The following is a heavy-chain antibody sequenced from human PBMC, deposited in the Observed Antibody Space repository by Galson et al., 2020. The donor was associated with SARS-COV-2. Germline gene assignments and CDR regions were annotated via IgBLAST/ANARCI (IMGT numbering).Heavy chain of an antibody. CDR2: MSYDGSNK. D-gene: IGHD3-22*01. Sequence: GESLKISCAASGFTFSSYAMHWVRQAPGKGLEGVAVMSYDGSNKCYADSVKGRFTISRDNSKNTLYLQMNSLRAEDTAVYYCASLSFYDSSGYYYGLHYWGQGTLVTVSS. CDR3: ASLSFYDSSGYYYGLHY. J-gene: IGHJ4*02. CDR1: GFTFSSYA. V-gene: IGHV3-30-3*01.